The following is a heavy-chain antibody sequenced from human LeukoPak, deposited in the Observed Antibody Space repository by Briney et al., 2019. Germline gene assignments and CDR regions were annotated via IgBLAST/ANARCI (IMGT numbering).Heavy chain of an antibody. CDR3: AREGGATVTSDAFDI. J-gene: IGHJ3*02. Sequence: SQTLSLTCNVSGGSISSGGYYWSWIRRHPGKGLEWIGYIYYSGSTYYNPSLKSRVTISVDTSKNQFSLKLSSVTAADTAVYYCAREGGATVTSDAFDIWGQGTMVTVSS. CDR2: IYYSGST. D-gene: IGHD4-11*01. CDR1: GGSISSGGYY. V-gene: IGHV4-31*03.